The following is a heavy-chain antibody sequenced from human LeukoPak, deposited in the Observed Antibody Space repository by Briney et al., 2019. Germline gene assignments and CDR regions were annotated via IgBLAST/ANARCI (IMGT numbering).Heavy chain of an antibody. V-gene: IGHV4-38-2*01. J-gene: IGHJ2*01. CDR3: ARRGGNPDYWYFDL. Sequence: SETLSLTCAVSGYSISSGYYWGWIRQPPGKGLEWIGSIYHSGGTYYNPSLKSRVTISVDTSKNQFSLKLSSVTAADTAVYYCARRGGNPDYWYFDLWGRGTLVTVSS. CDR2: IYHSGGT. D-gene: IGHD4-23*01. CDR1: GYSISSGYY.